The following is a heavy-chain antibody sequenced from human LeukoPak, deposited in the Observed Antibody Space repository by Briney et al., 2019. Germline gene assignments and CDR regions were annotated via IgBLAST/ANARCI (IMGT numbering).Heavy chain of an antibody. V-gene: IGHV3-23*01. CDR2: ISGGGDK. D-gene: IGHD3-22*01. CDR1: GFTFSTYA. CDR3: AKDVNSSGYYLGFDY. Sequence: PGGSLRLSCAASGFTFSTYAMSWGRQAPGKGLEWVTTISGGGDKQYADHVKGRFTVSRDDSKNTLYLQMNSLRAEDTALYYCAKDVNSSGYYLGFDYWGRGTLVTVSS. J-gene: IGHJ4*02.